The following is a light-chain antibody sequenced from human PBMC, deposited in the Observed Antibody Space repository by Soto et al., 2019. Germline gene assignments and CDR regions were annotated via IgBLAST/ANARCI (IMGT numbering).Light chain of an antibody. CDR2: TND. CDR3: SATDDSLGGPV. Sequence: QLVLTQPPSASGTPGQRVTISCSGSYSNVETNYVYWYQQVPGTAPKLLIYTNDQRPSGVADRFSASKSGTSASLAISGLRSEDEADYFCSATDDSLGGPVFGGGTKLTVL. CDR1: YSNVETNY. V-gene: IGLV1-47*02. J-gene: IGLJ2*01.